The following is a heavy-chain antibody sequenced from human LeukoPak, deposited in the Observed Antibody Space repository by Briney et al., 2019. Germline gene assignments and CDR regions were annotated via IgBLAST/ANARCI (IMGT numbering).Heavy chain of an antibody. CDR3: ARDLYYGSGLNWFDP. CDR2: ISYDGSNK. Sequence: GGSLRLSCAASGFTFSSYAMHWVRQAPGKGLEWVAVISYDGSNKYYADSVKGRFTISRDNSKNTLYLQMNSLGAEDTAVYYCARDLYYGSGLNWFDPWGQGTLVTVSS. V-gene: IGHV3-30*04. D-gene: IGHD3-10*01. CDR1: GFTFSSYA. J-gene: IGHJ5*02.